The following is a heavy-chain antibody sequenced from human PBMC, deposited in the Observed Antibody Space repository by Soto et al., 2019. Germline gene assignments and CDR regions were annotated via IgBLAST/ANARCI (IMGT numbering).Heavy chain of an antibody. J-gene: IGHJ4*02. V-gene: IGHV3-30*18. CDR3: AKSGSSSWTTSDY. Sequence: LRLSCAASVFTFSVYGMHWVRQAPGKGLEWVAVISYHGSNSYYADSVKGRFTISRDNSKNTLYLQMNSLRAEDTAVYYCAKSGSSSWTTSDYWGQRTLVTVCS. D-gene: IGHD6-13*01. CDR1: VFTFSVYG. CDR2: ISYHGSNS.